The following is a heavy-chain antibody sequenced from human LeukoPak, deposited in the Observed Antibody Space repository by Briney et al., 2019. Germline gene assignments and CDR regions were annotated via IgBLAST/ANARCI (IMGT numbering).Heavy chain of an antibody. J-gene: IGHJ4*02. CDR1: GFIFSDHP. D-gene: IGHD5/OR15-5a*01. Sequence: GGSLRLSCVASGFIFSDHPFHWVRQSPDKGLEWVALIGSDGTKKYYADSVQGRFTVSRENSKNTLFLQMNTLRADDTVVYFCARQMTSTRLFDSWGQGTLVTVSS. V-gene: IGHV3-30*04. CDR3: ARQMTSTRLFDS. CDR2: IGSDGTKK.